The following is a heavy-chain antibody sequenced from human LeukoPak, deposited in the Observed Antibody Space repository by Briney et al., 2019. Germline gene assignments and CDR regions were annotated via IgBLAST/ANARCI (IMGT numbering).Heavy chain of an antibody. Sequence: GGSLRLSCVASGFTIDKAWMTWVRQVPGKGLEWVSAISGSGGSTYYADSVKGRFTISRDNSKNTLYLQMNSLRAEDTAVYYCAKQQLLRPGDAFDIWGQGTMVTVSS. CDR1: GFTIDKAW. D-gene: IGHD6-13*01. J-gene: IGHJ3*02. V-gene: IGHV3-23*01. CDR2: ISGSGGST. CDR3: AKQQLLRPGDAFDI.